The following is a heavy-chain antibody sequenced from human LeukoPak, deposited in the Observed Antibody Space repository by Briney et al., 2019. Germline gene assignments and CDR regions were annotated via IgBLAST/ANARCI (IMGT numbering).Heavy chain of an antibody. CDR2: ISHSGGIT. CDR1: GFTFSNYA. CDR3: AKDSRMDV. J-gene: IGHJ6*02. Sequence: GGSLRLSCAASGFTFSNYAMNWVRQAPGKGLEWVSMISHSGGITYYADSVKGRFTISRDNSKNTLYLQMNSLRAEDTAVYYCAKDSRMDVWGQGTTVIVSS. V-gene: IGHV3-23*01.